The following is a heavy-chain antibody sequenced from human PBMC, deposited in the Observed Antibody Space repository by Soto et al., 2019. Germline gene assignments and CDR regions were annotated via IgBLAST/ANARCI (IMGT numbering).Heavy chain of an antibody. D-gene: IGHD3-9*01. V-gene: IGHV1-69*02. CDR1: LGSFGRSN. Sequence: GSSGKVCWEASLGSFGRSNRTWVLQASGRGHKWMGRIIPILGIANYAQRFQGRVTITADKSTSTAYMELSSLRSEDTAVYYCARSYDILTGQTYTGPLYLVDYWGQRTLVTVSS. CDR2: IIPILGIA. J-gene: IGHJ4*02. CDR3: ARSYDILTGQTYTGPLYLVDY.